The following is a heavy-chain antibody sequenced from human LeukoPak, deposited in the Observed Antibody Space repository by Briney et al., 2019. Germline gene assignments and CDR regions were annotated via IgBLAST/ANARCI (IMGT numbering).Heavy chain of an antibody. V-gene: IGHV3-33*01. CDR2: IWYDGSEK. CDR1: GFTFNSYG. D-gene: IGHD5/OR15-5a*01. J-gene: IGHJ4*02. Sequence: GRSLRLSCAASGFTFNSYGMHWVRQAPGKGLEWVADIWYDGSEKYYADSVKGRFTISRDNSRNTLYLQMNSLRAEDTAVYYCARDVYDGIYYFDYWGQGTLVTVSS. CDR3: ARDVYDGIYYFDY.